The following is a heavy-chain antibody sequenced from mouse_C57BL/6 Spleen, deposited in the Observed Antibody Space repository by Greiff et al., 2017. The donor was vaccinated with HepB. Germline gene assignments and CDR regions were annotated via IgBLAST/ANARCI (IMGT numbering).Heavy chain of an antibody. D-gene: IGHD1-1*01. CDR1: GFTFSSYG. Sequence: VQLKESGGDLVKPGGSLKLSCAASGFTFSSYGMSWVRQTPDKRLEWVATISSGGSYTYYPDSVKGRFTISRDNAKNTLYLQMSSLKSEDTAMYYCARRNYGSSSFDYWGQGTTLTVSS. V-gene: IGHV5-6*01. J-gene: IGHJ2*01. CDR2: ISSGGSYT. CDR3: ARRNYGSSSFDY.